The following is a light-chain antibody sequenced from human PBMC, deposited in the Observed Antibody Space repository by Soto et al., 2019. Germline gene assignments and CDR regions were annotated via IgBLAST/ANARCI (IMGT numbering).Light chain of an antibody. CDR1: QSIGTW. CDR3: QPYSDSSGA. Sequence: DIQVTQAPSTLSASVGDRVTITCGASQSIGTWLAWYQQKPGKAPKLLIFDASTLESGVPSRFSGSGSGTDLTLTISSLQPDDLAPSYCQPYSDSSGAFGQGTPPEIK. J-gene: IGKJ1*01. CDR2: DAS. V-gene: IGKV1-5*01.